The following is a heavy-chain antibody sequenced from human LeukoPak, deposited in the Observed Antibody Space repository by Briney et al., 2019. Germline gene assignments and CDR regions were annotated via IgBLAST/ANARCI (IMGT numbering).Heavy chain of an antibody. V-gene: IGHV1-2*02. D-gene: IGHD3-22*01. CDR1: GYTFTGYY. CDR2: INPNSGGT. J-gene: IGHJ4*02. Sequence: ASVKVSCKASGYTFTGYYMHWVRQAPGQGREWMGWINPNSGGTNYAQKFQGRVTMTRDTSISTAYMELSRLRSDDTAVYYCAREVTYYYDSSGYYSDYWGQGTLVTVSS. CDR3: AREVTYYYDSSGYYSDY.